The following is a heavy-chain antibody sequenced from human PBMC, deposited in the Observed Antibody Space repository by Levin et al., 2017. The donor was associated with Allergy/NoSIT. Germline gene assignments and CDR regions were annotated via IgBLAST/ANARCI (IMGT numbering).Heavy chain of an antibody. Sequence: ASVKVSCKASGGTFSSYAISWVRQAPGQGLEWMGGIIPIFGTANYAQKFQGRVTITADESTSTAYMELSSLRSEDTAVYYCAREQALPNYYDSTLSRSEFDIWGQGTMVTVSS. CDR1: GGTFSSYA. CDR2: IIPIFGTA. D-gene: IGHD3-22*01. CDR3: AREQALPNYYDSTLSRSEFDI. V-gene: IGHV1-69*13. J-gene: IGHJ3*02.